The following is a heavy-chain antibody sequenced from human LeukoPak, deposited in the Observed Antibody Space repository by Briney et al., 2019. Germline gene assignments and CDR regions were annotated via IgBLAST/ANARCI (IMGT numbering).Heavy chain of an antibody. D-gene: IGHD1-26*01. CDR3: ARVAGSGSYYRILYYFDY. CDR1: GGSISSYY. CDR2: IYYSGST. V-gene: IGHV4-59*08. J-gene: IGHJ4*02. Sequence: SETLSLTCSVSGGSISSYYWSWIRQSPGKGLEWVGYIYYSGSTNYNPSLKSRVTISVDTSKNQFSLKLSFVTAADTAVYYCARVAGSGSYYRILYYFDYWGQGTLVTVSS.